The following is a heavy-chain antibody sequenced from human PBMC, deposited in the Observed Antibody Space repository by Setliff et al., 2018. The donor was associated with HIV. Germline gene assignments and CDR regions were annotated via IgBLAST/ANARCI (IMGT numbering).Heavy chain of an antibody. CDR2: IYENDYT. Sequence: SETLSLTCAVSGGSMNNYYWSWVRQTPGKGLEWIGYIYENDYTHYTVSLRSRVTISMDTSKNQFSLTLRSVTAADRAIYYCARAQMHRGVVAWSLYYFDYWGQGALVTVSS. D-gene: IGHD3-10*01. CDR1: GGSMNNYY. CDR3: ARAQMHRGVVAWSLYYFDY. V-gene: IGHV4-59*01. J-gene: IGHJ4*02.